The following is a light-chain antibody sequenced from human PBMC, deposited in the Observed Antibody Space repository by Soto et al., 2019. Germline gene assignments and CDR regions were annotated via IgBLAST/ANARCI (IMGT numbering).Light chain of an antibody. CDR2: AVS. V-gene: IGLV2-11*01. CDR3: SSYTAGGTI. CDR1: NSDVGGYNS. J-gene: IGLJ1*01. Sequence: QSVLTQPRSVSGSPGQSVTISCTGTNSDVGGYNSVSWYQQLPGNAPKLMISAVSQRPSGVPDRFSGSKSGNTASLTISGLQAEDEADYYCSSYTAGGTIFGTGTKLTVL.